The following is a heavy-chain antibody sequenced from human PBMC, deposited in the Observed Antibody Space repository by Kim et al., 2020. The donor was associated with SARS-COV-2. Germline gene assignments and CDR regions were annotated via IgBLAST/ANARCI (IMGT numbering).Heavy chain of an antibody. CDR3: ARWYDFWSGSSFDY. J-gene: IGHJ4*02. Sequence: SETLSLTCTVSGGSISSYYWSWIRQPPGKGLEWIGYIYYSGSTNYNPSLKSRVTISVDTSKNQFSLKLSSVTAADTAVYYCARWYDFWSGSSFDYWGQGALVTVSS. V-gene: IGHV4-59*13. D-gene: IGHD3-3*01. CDR2: IYYSGST. CDR1: GGSISSYY.